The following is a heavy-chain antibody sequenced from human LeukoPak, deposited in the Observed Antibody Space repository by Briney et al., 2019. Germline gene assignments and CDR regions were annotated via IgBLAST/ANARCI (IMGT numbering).Heavy chain of an antibody. V-gene: IGHV4-59*08. CDR1: GGSISSYY. D-gene: IGHD6-13*01. CDR2: ISYSGST. J-gene: IGHJ4*01. Sequence: SETLSLTCTVSGGSISSYYWSWIRQPPGKGLEWIGYISYSGSTNYNPSLKSRVTISVDTSKNQFSLKLRSVTAADTAVYYCARRLPAAGTLDHWGQEPWSPSPQ. CDR3: ARRLPAAGTLDH.